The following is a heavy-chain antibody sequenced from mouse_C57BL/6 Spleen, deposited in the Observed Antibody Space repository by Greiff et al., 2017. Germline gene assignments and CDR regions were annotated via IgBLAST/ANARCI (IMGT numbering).Heavy chain of an antibody. Sequence: EVQLQQSGPELVKPGASVKIPCKASGYTFTDYNMDWVKQSHGKSLEWIGDINPNNGGTIYNQKFKGKATLTVDKSSSTAYMELRSLTSEDTAVYYCARGGGNQDWYFDVWGTGTTVTVSS. CDR3: ARGGGNQDWYFDV. D-gene: IGHD1-1*02. CDR2: INPNNGGT. J-gene: IGHJ1*03. V-gene: IGHV1-18*01. CDR1: GYTFTDYN.